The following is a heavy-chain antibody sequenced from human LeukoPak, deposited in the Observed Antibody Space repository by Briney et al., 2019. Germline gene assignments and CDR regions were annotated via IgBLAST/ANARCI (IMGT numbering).Heavy chain of an antibody. V-gene: IGHV4-39*07. J-gene: IGHJ3*02. D-gene: IGHD3-10*01. CDR1: GGSISSSSYY. Sequence: SETLSLTCTVSGGSISSSSYYWGWIRQPPGKGLEWIGSIYYSGSTYYNPSLKSRVTISVDTSKNQFSLKLSSVTAADTAVYYCATARGLLWFGELTSDAFDIWGQGTMVTVSS. CDR2: IYYSGST. CDR3: ATARGLLWFGELTSDAFDI.